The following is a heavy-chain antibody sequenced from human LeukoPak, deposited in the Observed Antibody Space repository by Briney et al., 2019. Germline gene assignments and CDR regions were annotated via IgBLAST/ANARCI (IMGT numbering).Heavy chain of an antibody. CDR1: GFTFSSYG. CDR2: IWYDGSNK. Sequence: PGGSLRLSCAASGFTFSSYGMHWVRQAPGKGLEWVAVIWYDGSNKYYADSVKGRFTISRDNSKNTLYLQMNSLRAEDTAVYYCAKDKVGATGVSLDYWGQGTLVTVSS. D-gene: IGHD1-26*01. CDR3: AKDKVGATGVSLDY. J-gene: IGHJ4*02. V-gene: IGHV3-30*02.